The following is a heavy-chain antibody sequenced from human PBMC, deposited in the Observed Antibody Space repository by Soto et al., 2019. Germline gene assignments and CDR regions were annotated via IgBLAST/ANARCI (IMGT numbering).Heavy chain of an antibody. CDR3: ARAPRLAGTTPLDF. D-gene: IGHD1-1*01. Sequence: QVQLQESGPGLVKPSGTLSLTCAVSGVSISSGNWWSWVRQPPGKGLEWIGEVSHSGSTNYNPSLTSPVPISVDTSRDQFSLKLTSVTAADTAGDYWARAPRLAGTTPLDFWGQGTLVTVSS. J-gene: IGHJ4*02. CDR1: GVSISSGNW. V-gene: IGHV4-4*02. CDR2: VSHSGST.